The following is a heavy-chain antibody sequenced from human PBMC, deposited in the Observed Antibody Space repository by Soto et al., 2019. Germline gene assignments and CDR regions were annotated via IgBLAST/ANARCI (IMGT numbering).Heavy chain of an antibody. D-gene: IGHD2-15*01. J-gene: IGHJ3*02. V-gene: IGHV4-61*08. Sequence: SETLSLTCPVSGGSITSGVYYWSWNRQHPGKGLEWIGYFHYSGSTNYNPSLKSRVTISVDTSKNQFSLIVSSVTAADTAVYYCARRSGYCSGGSCYVAFDIWGQGTVVTVSS. CDR1: GGSITSGVYY. CDR3: ARRSGYCSGGSCYVAFDI. CDR2: FHYSGST.